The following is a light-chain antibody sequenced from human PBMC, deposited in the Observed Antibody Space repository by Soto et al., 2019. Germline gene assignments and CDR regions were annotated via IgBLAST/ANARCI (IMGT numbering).Light chain of an antibody. CDR3: QLLRT. CDR2: QAS. CDR1: QSISNW. V-gene: IGKV1-5*03. J-gene: IGKJ1*01. Sequence: DIQMTQSPSTLSASVGDRVTITCRASQSISNWLAWYQQKPGKAPKLLIYQASPLQSGVPSRFSGSGTGTEFTLTINNLQPDDVATYYCQLLRTFGQGTKVEIK.